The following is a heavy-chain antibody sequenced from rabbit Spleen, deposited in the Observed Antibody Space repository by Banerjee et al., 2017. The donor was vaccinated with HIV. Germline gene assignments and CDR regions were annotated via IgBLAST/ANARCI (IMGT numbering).Heavy chain of an antibody. CDR3: ARDLRTGAINSRYGFNL. D-gene: IGHD1-1*01. Sequence: QEQLVESGGGLVQPEGSLTLTCKVSGFSFSSSGYMCWVRQAPGKGLEWIACMNSKNGGTVYATWAKGRFTISKASSTTVTLQMTSLTAADTATYFCARDLRTGAINSRYGFNLWGPGTLVTVS. J-gene: IGHJ4*01. CDR2: MNSKNGGT. V-gene: IGHV1S45*01. CDR1: GFSFSSSGY.